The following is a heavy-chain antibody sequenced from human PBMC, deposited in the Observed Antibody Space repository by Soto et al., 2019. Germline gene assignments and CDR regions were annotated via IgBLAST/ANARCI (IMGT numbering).Heavy chain of an antibody. V-gene: IGHV5-51*01. CDR3: ARRNYYYDYFDY. J-gene: IGHJ4*02. Sequence: GEXLRISCKGSGYSFSSYWMGWVRQMPGKGLEWMGIIYPGDSDTRYSPSFQGQVTISADKSISTAYLQWSSLKASDTAMYYCARRNYYYDYFDYWGQGTLVTVS. CDR2: IYPGDSDT. CDR1: GYSFSSYW. D-gene: IGHD3-10*01.